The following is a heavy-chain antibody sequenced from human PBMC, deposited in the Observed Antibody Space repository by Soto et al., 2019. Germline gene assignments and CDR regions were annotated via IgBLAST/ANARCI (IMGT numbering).Heavy chain of an antibody. J-gene: IGHJ5*02. V-gene: IGHV4-31*11. Sequence: SQTLSLTCALFGGSFSGYYWSWIPQHPGKCMEWIRYIYYSRSTSYNPSLKIRVTIAVDTSKDQFALKLSSVTAADASVYYCARDRSPTVTLDAWGQGTVVTVSS. CDR3: ARDRSPTVTLDA. D-gene: IGHD4-17*01. CDR1: GGSFSGYY. CDR2: IYYSRST.